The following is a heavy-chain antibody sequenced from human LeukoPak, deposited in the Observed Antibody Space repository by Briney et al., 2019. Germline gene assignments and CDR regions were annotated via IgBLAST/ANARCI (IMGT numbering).Heavy chain of an antibody. J-gene: IGHJ4*02. D-gene: IGHD3/OR15-3a*01. Sequence: GGSLRLSCAASGFTFRSYGIHWVRQAPGKGLEWVAMISFDGTNKHYADSVKGRFTISRDNSKDTLSLEMNNLRPEDTAVYYCARDLNLGTSDSYWGQGTLVTVSP. CDR1: GFTFRSYG. CDR2: ISFDGTNK. V-gene: IGHV3-30*03. CDR3: ARDLNLGTSDSY.